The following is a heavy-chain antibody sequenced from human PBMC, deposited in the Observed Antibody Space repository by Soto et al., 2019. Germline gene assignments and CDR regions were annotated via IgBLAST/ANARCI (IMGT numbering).Heavy chain of an antibody. D-gene: IGHD3-22*01. V-gene: IGHV3-21*01. Sequence: PGGSLRLSCAASGFTFSSYSMNWVRQAPGKGLEWVSSISSSSSYIYYADSVKGRFTISRDNAKNSLYLQMNSLRAEDTAVYYCXRDRPYYYDGSGPSFDYWGQGTLVTVSS. CDR1: GFTFSSYS. J-gene: IGHJ4*02. CDR3: XRDRPYYYDGSGPSFDY. CDR2: ISSSSSYI.